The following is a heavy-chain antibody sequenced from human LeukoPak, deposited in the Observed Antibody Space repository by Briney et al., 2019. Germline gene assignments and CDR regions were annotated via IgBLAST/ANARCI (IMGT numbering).Heavy chain of an antibody. Sequence: GGSLRLSCAASGFTFSSYSMNWVRQAPGKGLEWVSSISSSSSYMYYADSVKGRFTISRDNAKNSLYLQMNSLRAEDTAVYYCARVTITMVRGVDVWGKGTTVTVSS. CDR2: ISSSSSYM. D-gene: IGHD3-10*01. CDR3: ARVTITMVRGVDV. CDR1: GFTFSSYS. V-gene: IGHV3-21*01. J-gene: IGHJ6*04.